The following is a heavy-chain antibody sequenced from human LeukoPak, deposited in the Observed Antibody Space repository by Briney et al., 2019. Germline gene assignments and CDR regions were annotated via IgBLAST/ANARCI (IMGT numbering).Heavy chain of an antibody. CDR1: GFTVSSNY. D-gene: IGHD1-26*01. CDR2: IYSGGST. Sequence: PGGSLRLSCAASGFTVSSNYMSWVRQAPGKGLEWVSVIYSGGSTYYADSVKGRFTISRDNSKNTLNLQMNSLRDEDTAVYYCAKRLGSGSYTAIDFWGQGTLVTVSS. V-gene: IGHV3-66*02. J-gene: IGHJ4*02. CDR3: AKRLGSGSYTAIDF.